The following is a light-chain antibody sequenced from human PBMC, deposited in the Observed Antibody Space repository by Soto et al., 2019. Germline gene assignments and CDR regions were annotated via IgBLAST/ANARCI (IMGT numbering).Light chain of an antibody. CDR3: CSYAGSYTVV. CDR1: SSDVGGYNY. Sequence: QSALTQPRSVSGSPGQSVTISCTGTSSDVGGYNYVSWYQQHPGKDPKLMTYDVSKRPSGVPDRFSGSKSGNTASLTISGLQAEDEADYYCCSYAGSYTVVFGGGTKVTVL. CDR2: DVS. J-gene: IGLJ2*01. V-gene: IGLV2-11*01.